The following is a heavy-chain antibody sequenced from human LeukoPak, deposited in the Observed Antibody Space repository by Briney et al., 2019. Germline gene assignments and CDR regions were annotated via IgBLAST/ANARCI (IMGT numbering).Heavy chain of an antibody. CDR2: ISGRGDTT. CDR1: GFTFSSYA. J-gene: IGHJ4*02. Sequence: LAGGSLRLSCAAFGFTFSSYAMSWVRQAPGKGLEWVSAISGRGDTTYYADSVKGRFTISRDNSKNTLYLQMGSLRAEDMAVYYCARGAQWLVPYYFDYWGQGTLVTVSS. CDR3: ARGAQWLVPYYFDY. D-gene: IGHD6-19*01. V-gene: IGHV3-23*01.